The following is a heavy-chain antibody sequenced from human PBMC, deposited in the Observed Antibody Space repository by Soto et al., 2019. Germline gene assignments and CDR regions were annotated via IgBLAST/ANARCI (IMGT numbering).Heavy chain of an antibody. J-gene: IGHJ5*02. CDR1: GGSISSGDYY. CDR3: ARGSEQVYYYDSSGYYLSNWFDP. V-gene: IGHV4-30-4*01. CDR2: IYYSGST. Sequence: PSETLSLTCTVSGGSISSGDYYWSWIRQPPGKGLEWIGYIYYSGSTYYNPSLKSRVTISVDTSKNQFSLKLSSVTAADTAVYYCARGSEQVYYYDSSGYYLSNWFDPWGQGTLVT. D-gene: IGHD3-22*01.